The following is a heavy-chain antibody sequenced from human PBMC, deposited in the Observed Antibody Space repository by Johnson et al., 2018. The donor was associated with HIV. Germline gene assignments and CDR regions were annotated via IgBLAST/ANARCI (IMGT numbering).Heavy chain of an antibody. J-gene: IGHJ3*02. CDR3: ARVSRSSPAFDAFDI. CDR1: GLTFSRNW. CDR2: LKQDGSEK. V-gene: IGHV3-7*05. Sequence: MQLVESGGGLVQPGGSLRLSCVASGLTFSRNWMSWVRQAPGKGLEWVANLKQDGSEKYYVDSVKGRFTISRDNAKNSLFLQMNSLRAEDTAVYYCARVSRSSPAFDAFDIWGQGTLVTVSS. D-gene: IGHD6-6*01.